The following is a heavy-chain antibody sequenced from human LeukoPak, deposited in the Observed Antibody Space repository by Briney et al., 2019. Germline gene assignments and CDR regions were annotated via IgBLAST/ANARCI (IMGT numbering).Heavy chain of an antibody. J-gene: IGHJ4*02. CDR2: TKQDGSDK. Sequence: PGGSLRLSCAASGFTFSSYWMSWVRQAPGKGREGVANTKQDGSDKYYVDSVKGRFTISRYNGKNSLYLQMNGLRAEDTAVYYCARRLYRGLCDCWGQGSLVTVSP. CDR1: GFTFSSYW. V-gene: IGHV3-7*01. D-gene: IGHD1-26*01. CDR3: ARRLYRGLCDC.